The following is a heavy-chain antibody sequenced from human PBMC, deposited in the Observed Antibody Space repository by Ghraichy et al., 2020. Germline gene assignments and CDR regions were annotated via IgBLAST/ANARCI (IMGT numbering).Heavy chain of an antibody. CDR1: GFTFSSYA. CDR3: AKHPIVPAATLRIVATILAAHFDY. D-gene: IGHD2-2*01. CDR2: ISGSGGST. V-gene: IGHV3-23*01. Sequence: GGSLRLSCAASGFTFSSYAMSWVRQAPGKGLEWVSAISGSGGSTYYADSVKGRFTISRDNSKNTLYLQMNSLRAEDTAVYYCAKHPIVPAATLRIVATILAAHFDYGGQGTLVTVSS. J-gene: IGHJ4*02.